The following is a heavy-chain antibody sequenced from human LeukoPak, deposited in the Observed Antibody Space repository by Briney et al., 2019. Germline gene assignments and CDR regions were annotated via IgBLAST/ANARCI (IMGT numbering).Heavy chain of an antibody. CDR2: IYYSGST. CDR3: AGQDCSGGSCYQYLQH. CDR1: GGSISSYY. Sequence: SETLSLTCTVSGGSISSYYWNWIRQPPGKGLEWIGYIYYSGSTYYNPSLKSRVTISVDTSKNQFSLKLSSVTAADTAVYYCAGQDCSGGSCYQYLQHWGQGTLVTVSS. D-gene: IGHD2-15*01. V-gene: IGHV4-59*08. J-gene: IGHJ1*01.